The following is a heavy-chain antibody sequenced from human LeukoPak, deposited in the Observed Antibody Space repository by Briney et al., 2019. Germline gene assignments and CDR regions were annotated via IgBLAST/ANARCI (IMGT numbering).Heavy chain of an antibody. CDR1: GFTFSSYA. J-gene: IGHJ5*02. CDR3: AKGMEQQLVLPLWFDP. V-gene: IGHV3-23*01. Sequence: GGSLRLSCAASGFTFSSYAMSWVRQAPGKGLEWVSAISGSGGSTYYADSVKGRFTISRDNSKNTLYLQMNSLRAEDTAVCYCAKGMEQQLVLPLWFDPWGQGTLVTVSS. D-gene: IGHD6-13*01. CDR2: ISGSGGST.